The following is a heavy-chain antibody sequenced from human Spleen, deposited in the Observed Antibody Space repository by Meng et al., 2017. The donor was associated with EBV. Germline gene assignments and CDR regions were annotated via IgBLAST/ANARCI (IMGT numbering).Heavy chain of an antibody. Sequence: QVELEGSGPGLVKPSETLSLTCTVSGGSVSSNSYYWSWIRQPPGKGLEWIGYIHYSGSTKYNPSLKSRVTISVDTSKNHFSLNLSSVTAADTAVYYCARGRDIRTEYYDPPPDYWGQGTLVTVSS. CDR2: IHYSGST. D-gene: IGHD3-22*01. J-gene: IGHJ4*02. CDR1: GGSVSSNSYY. V-gene: IGHV4-61*03. CDR3: ARGRDIRTEYYDPPPDY.